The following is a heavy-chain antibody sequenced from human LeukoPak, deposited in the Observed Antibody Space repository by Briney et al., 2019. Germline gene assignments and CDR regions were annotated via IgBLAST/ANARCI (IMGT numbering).Heavy chain of an antibody. D-gene: IGHD5-24*01. Sequence: GESLKISCVGCGYSFTTYWIGWVRQMPGIGLEWMGFIYGGGTDTRYSPSFQGQVTISIDKSINPGYLQWSSLKASDTSIYYCARTGDGKYYFDYWGQGTLVTVSS. V-gene: IGHV5-51*01. CDR3: ARTGDGKYYFDY. J-gene: IGHJ4*02. CDR1: GYSFTTYW. CDR2: IYGGGTDT.